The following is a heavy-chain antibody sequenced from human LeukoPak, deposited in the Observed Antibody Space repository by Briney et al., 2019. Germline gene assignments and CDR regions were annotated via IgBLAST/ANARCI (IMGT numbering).Heavy chain of an antibody. CDR1: GYTFTSYY. J-gene: IGHJ6*02. V-gene: IGHV1-46*01. CDR2: INPSGGST. D-gene: IGHD3-3*01. Sequence: ASVKVSRKASGYTFTSYYMHWVRQAPGQGLEWMGIINPSGGSTSYAQKFQGRVTMTRDTSTSTVYMELSSLRSEDTAVYYCAREESDYDFWSGYYSMGTYYYYGMDVWGQGTTVTVSS. CDR3: AREESDYDFWSGYYSMGTYYYYGMDV.